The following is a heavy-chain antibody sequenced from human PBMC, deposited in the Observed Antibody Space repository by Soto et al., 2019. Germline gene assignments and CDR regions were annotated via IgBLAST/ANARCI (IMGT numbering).Heavy chain of an antibody. CDR1: GFTFSSYG. D-gene: IGHD6-6*01. J-gene: IGHJ4*02. V-gene: IGHV3-33*01. CDR2: IWYDGSNK. CDR3: ARDWGSSPEHYFDY. Sequence: GGSLRLSCAASGFTFSSYGMHWVRQAPGKGLEWVAVIWYDGSNKYYADSVKGRFTISRDNSKNTLYLQMNSLRAEDTAVYYCARDWGSSPEHYFDYWGQGTLVTVSS.